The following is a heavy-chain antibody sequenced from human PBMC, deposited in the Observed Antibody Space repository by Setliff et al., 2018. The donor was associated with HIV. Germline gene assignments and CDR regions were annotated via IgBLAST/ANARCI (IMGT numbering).Heavy chain of an antibody. CDR1: GYTFISYG. D-gene: IGHD6-13*01. CDR2: ISTYNGNT. CDR3: ATRIIAAACYY. Sequence: ASVKVSCKASGYTFISYGISWVRQAPGQGLEWMGWISTYNGNTNYAQKLQGRVTMTEDTSTDTAYMELSSLRSEDTAVYYCATRIIAAACYYRGQGTLVTVSS. V-gene: IGHV1-18*01. J-gene: IGHJ4*02.